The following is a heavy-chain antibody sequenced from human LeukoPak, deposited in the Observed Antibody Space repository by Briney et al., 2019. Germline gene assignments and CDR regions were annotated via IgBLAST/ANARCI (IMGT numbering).Heavy chain of an antibody. V-gene: IGHV3-23*01. Sequence: GGSLRLPCAASGFTFSSYAMSWVRQAPGKGLELVSAIGGSGGSTYYADSVKGRFTIARDNSENTLYLQMNSLRAEDTAVYYCAKSRNTGYSLFDYWGQGTLVTVSS. CDR2: IGGSGGST. D-gene: IGHD3-9*01. CDR1: GFTFSSYA. J-gene: IGHJ4*02. CDR3: AKSRNTGYSLFDY.